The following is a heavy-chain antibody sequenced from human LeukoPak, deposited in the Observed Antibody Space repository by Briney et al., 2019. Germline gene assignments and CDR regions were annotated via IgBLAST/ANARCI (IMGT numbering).Heavy chain of an antibody. J-gene: IGHJ4*02. D-gene: IGHD6-19*01. CDR2: IYPGDSDT. V-gene: IGHV5-51*01. CDR1: GYSFTSYW. Sequence: GESLKISCQGSGYSFTSYWIAWVRQMPGKGLEWMGIIYPGDSDTRYSPSFQGQVTISAEKTISTAYLQWGSLKASDTAMYSCPRLALAGNPQSNFDYSGQGTLVTVSS. CDR3: PRLALAGNPQSNFDY.